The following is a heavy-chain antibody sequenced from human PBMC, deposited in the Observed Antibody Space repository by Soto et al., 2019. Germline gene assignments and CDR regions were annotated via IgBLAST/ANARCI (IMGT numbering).Heavy chain of an antibody. Sequence: QNTLKESGPTLVRPTQTLTLTCTFSGLSLTTSGVGVGWIRQPPGKALEWLAVIYWDDDKRYSSSLKSRLTITKDTSKNQVVLTMTNMDPVDTATYYCAHHPYYGLGSYSFDYWGQGTLVTVSS. V-gene: IGHV2-5*02. D-gene: IGHD3-10*01. CDR3: AHHPYYGLGSYSFDY. J-gene: IGHJ4*02. CDR1: GLSLTTSGVG. CDR2: IYWDDDK.